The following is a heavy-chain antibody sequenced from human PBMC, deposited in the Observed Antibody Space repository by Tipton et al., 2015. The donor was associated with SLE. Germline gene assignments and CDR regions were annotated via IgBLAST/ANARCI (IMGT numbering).Heavy chain of an antibody. V-gene: IGHV4-61*02. J-gene: IGHJ6*02. CDR3: ARVFNFMVQGGDYYAMDV. CDR2: IYTSGGT. CDR1: GGSISSGSYY. Sequence: TLSLTCTVSGGSISSGSYYWSWIRQPAGKGLEWIGRIYTSGGTDYNPSLKSRVTISVDTSKNQFSLNLRSVTAADTAVYYCARVFNFMVQGGDYYAMDVWGQGTTVTVSS. D-gene: IGHD3-10*01.